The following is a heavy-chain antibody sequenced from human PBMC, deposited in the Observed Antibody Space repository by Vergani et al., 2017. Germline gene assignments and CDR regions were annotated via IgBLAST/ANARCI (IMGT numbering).Heavy chain of an antibody. CDR1: GGTFTSYA. D-gene: IGHD3-3*01. V-gene: IGHV1-69*04. J-gene: IGHJ6*02. Sequence: VQLVQSGAEVKKPGASVKVSCKASGGTFTSYAISWVRQAPGQGLQWMGRIIPILGVTIYAQKFQGRVTISADKSTAISFMQLSSLRSEDTAVYYGARDGILYDFGGMDVWGQGTTVTVSS. CDR3: ARDGILYDFGGMDV. CDR2: IIPILGVT.